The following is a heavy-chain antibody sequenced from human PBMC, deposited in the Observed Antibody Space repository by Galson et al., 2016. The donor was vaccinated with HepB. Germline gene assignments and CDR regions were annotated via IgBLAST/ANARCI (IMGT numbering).Heavy chain of an antibody. CDR3: ASLDWGQMRD. V-gene: IGHV3-53*01. CDR2: IHSGGST. J-gene: IGHJ4*02. D-gene: IGHD3/OR15-3a*01. Sequence: SLRLSCAASGFTVSTSYMNWVRQAPGKGLEWVSIIHSGGSTHYADSVKGRFTISRDNSKDTLYLQINSLIPDDTAVYYCASLDWGQMRDWGQGALVIVSS. CDR1: GFTVSTSY.